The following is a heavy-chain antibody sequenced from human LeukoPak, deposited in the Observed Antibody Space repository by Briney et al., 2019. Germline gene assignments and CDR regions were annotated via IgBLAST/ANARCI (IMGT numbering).Heavy chain of an antibody. CDR1: GGSISSSSAY. D-gene: IGHD5-18*01. Sequence: SETLSLTCTVSGGSISSSSAYWGWIRQPPGKGLEWIGSIYYSKNTYYSSSLKSRVTISAETSKNLFSLTLGSVSATDTAVYYCVSPRGFSYGYFDYWGQGTLVTVSS. V-gene: IGHV4-39*01. CDR3: VSPRGFSYGYFDY. CDR2: IYYSKNT. J-gene: IGHJ4*02.